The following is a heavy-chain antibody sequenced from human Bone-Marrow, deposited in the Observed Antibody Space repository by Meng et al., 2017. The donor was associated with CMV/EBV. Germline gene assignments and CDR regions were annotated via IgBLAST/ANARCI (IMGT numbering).Heavy chain of an antibody. D-gene: IGHD6-6*01. V-gene: IGHV3-30*02. CDR2: IRYDGSNK. CDR1: GFTFSSYG. Sequence: GESLKISCAASGFTFSSYGMHWVRQAPGKGLEWVAFIRYDGSNKYYADSVKGRFTISIDNSKNTLYLQMNSLRAEDTAVYYCEKDHVQLAPYRYYGREVWGRGAMVTVSS. CDR3: EKDHVQLAPYRYYGREV. J-gene: IGHJ6*02.